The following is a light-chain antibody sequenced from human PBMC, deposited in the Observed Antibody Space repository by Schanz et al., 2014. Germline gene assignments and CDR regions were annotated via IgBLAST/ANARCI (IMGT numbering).Light chain of an antibody. V-gene: IGLV1-44*01. CDR3: SSDAGSLTWV. Sequence: QSVLTQPPSASGTPGQRVTISCSGSSSNIGSNTVNWYQHLPGTAPKLLIYSNTLRPSGVPDRFSGSKSGTSASLAISGLQSEDEADYYCSSDAGSLTWVSGGGTKLTVL. CDR2: SNT. J-gene: IGLJ3*02. CDR1: SSNIGSNT.